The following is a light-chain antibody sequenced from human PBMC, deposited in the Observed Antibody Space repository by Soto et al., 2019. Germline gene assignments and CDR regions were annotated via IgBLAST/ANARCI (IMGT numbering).Light chain of an antibody. CDR1: QSLVHSDGNTY. V-gene: IGKV2-24*01. J-gene: IGKJ2*01. CDR2: KTS. Sequence: DIVMTQTPLSSPVTLGQPASISCRSSQSLVHSDGNTYLSWLHQRPGQPPRLLIYKTSDRFSGVPDRFSGSGAATDFTLKISRVEAEDVGVYFCMQTTQFPHTFGQGTKLEMK. CDR3: MQTTQFPHT.